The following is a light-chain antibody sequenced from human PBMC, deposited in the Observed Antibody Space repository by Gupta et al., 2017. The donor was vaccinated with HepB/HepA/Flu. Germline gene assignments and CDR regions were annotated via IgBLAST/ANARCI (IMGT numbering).Light chain of an antibody. CDR2: KAA. V-gene: IGKV1-5*03. CDR1: QSIFSW. CDR3: QQYYTYSPERT. J-gene: IGKJ1*01. Sequence: DVQLTQSPSTLSASVGDRVTITCRASQSIFSWLAWYQKKPGKAPKLLMYKAATLESGVPSRFSGSGYGTEFTLTISSRQPDDFATYYCQQYYTYSPERTFGPGTKVEI.